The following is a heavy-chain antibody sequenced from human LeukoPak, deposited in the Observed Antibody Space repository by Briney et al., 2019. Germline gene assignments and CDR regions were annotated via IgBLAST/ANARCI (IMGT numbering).Heavy chain of an antibody. Sequence: GGSLRLSCAASGFTFSSYSMNWVRQAPGKGLEWVSSISSSSSHIYYADSVKGRFTISRDNAKNSLYLQMNSLRAEDTAVYYCARDQGITMDPYWGQGTLVTVSS. J-gene: IGHJ4*02. D-gene: IGHD3-10*01. CDR3: ARDQGITMDPY. V-gene: IGHV3-21*01. CDR1: GFTFSSYS. CDR2: ISSSSSHI.